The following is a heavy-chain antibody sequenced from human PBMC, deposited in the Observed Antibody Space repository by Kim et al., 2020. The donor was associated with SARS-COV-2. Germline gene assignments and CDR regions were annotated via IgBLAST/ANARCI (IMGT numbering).Heavy chain of an antibody. V-gene: IGHV3-33*06. CDR3: AKDFSSIAVATYYFDY. CDR1: GFTFSSYG. D-gene: IGHD6-19*01. Sequence: GGSLRLSCAASGFTFSSYGMHWVRQAPGKGLEWVAVIWYDGSNKYYADSVKGRFTISRDNSKNTLYLQMNSLRAEDTAVYYCAKDFSSIAVATYYFDYWGQGSLVTVSS. CDR2: IWYDGSNK. J-gene: IGHJ4*02.